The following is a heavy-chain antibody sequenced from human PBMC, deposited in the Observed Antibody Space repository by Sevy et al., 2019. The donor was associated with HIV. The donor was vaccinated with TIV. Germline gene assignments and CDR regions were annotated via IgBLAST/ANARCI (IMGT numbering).Heavy chain of an antibody. J-gene: IGHJ5*02. D-gene: IGHD3-22*01. V-gene: IGHV1-8*01. CDR2: MNPNSGNT. CDR1: GYTFTSYD. Sequence: ASVKVSCKASGYTFTSYDINWVRQATGQGLEWMGWMNPNSGNTGYAQKFQGRVTMTRNTSISTAYMELSSLRSEDTAVYYSARGRRDYYDSSGYYPDPGDFAQAYNWFDPWGQGTLVTVSS. CDR3: ARGRRDYYDSSGYYPDPGDFAQAYNWFDP.